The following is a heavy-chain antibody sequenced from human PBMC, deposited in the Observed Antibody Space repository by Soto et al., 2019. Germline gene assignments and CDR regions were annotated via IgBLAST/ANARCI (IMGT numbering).Heavy chain of an antibody. J-gene: IGHJ5*02. V-gene: IGHV4-39*07. CDR3: ARDLIVVAYNWFDP. D-gene: IGHD3-22*01. CDR1: GGSISSSSYY. CDR2: IFYSGGT. Sequence: SETLSLTCTVSGGSISSSSYYWGWIRQPPGKGLEWIGNIFYSGGTNYNPSLKSRVTISVDTSKNQFSLKLSSVTAADTAVYYCARDLIVVAYNWFDPWGQGTLVTSPQ.